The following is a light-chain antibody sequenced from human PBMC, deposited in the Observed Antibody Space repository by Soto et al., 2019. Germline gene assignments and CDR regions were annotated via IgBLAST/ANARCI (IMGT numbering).Light chain of an antibody. Sequence: DIQMTQSPSSLPASVGDRVTITCRASQSVSIYLNWYLQKPRKAPKLLIYAASSLQSGVPSRFSGSGSWTDFTLTISSLQPEDFATYYWQQSYSPPWTFGQGTKVEIK. V-gene: IGKV1-39*01. CDR3: QQSYSPPWT. J-gene: IGKJ1*01. CDR1: QSVSIY. CDR2: AAS.